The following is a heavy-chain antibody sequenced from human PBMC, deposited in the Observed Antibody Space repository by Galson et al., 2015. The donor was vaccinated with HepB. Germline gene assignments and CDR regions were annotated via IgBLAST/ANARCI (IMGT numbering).Heavy chain of an antibody. Sequence: QSGAEVKKPGESLRISCTGSAYSFTSYWISWVRQMPGKGLEWMGRIDPSDSYIKYSPSFKGHVTISADKSISTAYLQWSSLKAPDTAIYYCVRQGGGDSRGYWGQGTLVTVSS. CDR3: VRQGGGDSRGY. CDR1: AYSFTSYW. V-gene: IGHV5-10-1*01. D-gene: IGHD4-17*01. CDR2: IDPSDSYI. J-gene: IGHJ4*02.